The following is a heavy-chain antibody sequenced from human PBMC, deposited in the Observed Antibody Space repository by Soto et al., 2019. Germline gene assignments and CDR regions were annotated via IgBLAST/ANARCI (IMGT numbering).Heavy chain of an antibody. CDR1: GYSVSSNSAA. D-gene: IGHD3-3*01. J-gene: IGHJ6*02. CDR3: ARGNGRDLWDAMDV. Sequence: QTLSLTCAISGYSVSSNSAAWNLIRQSPSRGLEWLGRTYYRSKWYNDYAESVKSRITINPDTSKNQFSLHLNSVTPEDTAVYYCARGNGRDLWDAMDVWGQGTTVTVSS. V-gene: IGHV6-1*01. CDR2: TYYRSKWYN.